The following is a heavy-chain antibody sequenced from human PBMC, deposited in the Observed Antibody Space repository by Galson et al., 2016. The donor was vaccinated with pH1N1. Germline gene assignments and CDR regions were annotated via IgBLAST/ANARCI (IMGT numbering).Heavy chain of an antibody. V-gene: IGHV2-70*01. J-gene: IGHJ4*02. CDR3: ARIQYGDYVGYFDY. D-gene: IGHD4-17*01. CDR1: GFSLSTSGMC. Sequence: PALVKPTQTLTLTCTFSGFSLSTSGMCVNWIRRPPGKALEWLALIDWDDDKYYSTSLKTRLTISKDTSKNQVVLTMTNMDPVDTATYYCARIQYGDYVGYFDYWGQGTLVTVSS. CDR2: IDWDDDK.